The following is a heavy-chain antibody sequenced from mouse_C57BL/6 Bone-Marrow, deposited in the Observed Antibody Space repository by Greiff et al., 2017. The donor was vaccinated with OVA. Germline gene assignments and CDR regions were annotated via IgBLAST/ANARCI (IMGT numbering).Heavy chain of an antibody. J-gene: IGHJ2*01. CDR1: GYSITSGYY. Sequence: EESGPGLVKPSQSLSLTCSVTGYSITSGYYWNWIRQFPGNKLEWMGYISYDGSNNYNPSLKNRISITRDTSKNQFFLKLNSVTTEDTATYYCARGDYDYDDGLDYWGQGTTLTVSS. CDR3: ARGDYDYDDGLDY. V-gene: IGHV3-6*01. D-gene: IGHD2-4*01. CDR2: ISYDGSN.